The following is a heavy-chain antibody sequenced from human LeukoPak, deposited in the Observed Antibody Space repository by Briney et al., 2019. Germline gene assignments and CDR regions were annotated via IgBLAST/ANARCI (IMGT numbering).Heavy chain of an antibody. J-gene: IGHJ4*02. CDR3: ARARKITKTIDY. D-gene: IGHD2-8*01. Sequence: PSETLSLTCAVYGGSFSGYYWSWIRQPPGKGLEWIGEINHSGSTNYNPSLKSRVTISVDTSKNQFSLKLSSVTAADTAVYYCARARKITKTIDYWGQGTLVTVSS. CDR1: GGSFSGYY. V-gene: IGHV4-34*01. CDR2: INHSGST.